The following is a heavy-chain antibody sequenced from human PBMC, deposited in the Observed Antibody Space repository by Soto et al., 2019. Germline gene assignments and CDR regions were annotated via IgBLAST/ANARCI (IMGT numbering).Heavy chain of an antibody. V-gene: IGHV4-39*01. CDR2: SHYTGKI. D-gene: IGHD1-1*01. J-gene: IGHJ3*02. CDR1: GGSLSSNDYF. CDR3: ARHVTWKYGDDSFDI. Sequence: QLQLQESGPGLVKPSETLSLTCTISGGSLSSNDYFWGWIRQPPGKGLEWLGTSHYTGKISYSPSLKGRVTISVDTSETQFSLMLSSVTAADTAFSFCARHVTWKYGDDSFDIWGQGTMVTVSS.